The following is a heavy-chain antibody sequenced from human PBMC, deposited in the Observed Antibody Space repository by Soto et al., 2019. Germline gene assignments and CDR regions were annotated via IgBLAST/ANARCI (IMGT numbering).Heavy chain of an antibody. D-gene: IGHD1-26*01. J-gene: IGHJ6*02. V-gene: IGHV4-31*03. CDR1: VGSIGGGGSY. CDR2: IYYTGST. CDR3: AREIVGATFYYYGMDV. Sequence: PSETLSLTGIFSVGSIGGGGSYWSWIRPHPGKGLEWIGYIYYTGSTYYNPSLKSRVTISLDTSKNQLSLRLSSVTAADTAVYYCAREIVGATFYYYGMDVWGQGTTVT.